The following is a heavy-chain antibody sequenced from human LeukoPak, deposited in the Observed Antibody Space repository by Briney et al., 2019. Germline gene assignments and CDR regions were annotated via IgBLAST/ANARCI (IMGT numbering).Heavy chain of an antibody. J-gene: IGHJ4*02. Sequence: PGGSLRLSCAASGFTFSSYWMSWVRQAPGKGLEWVANIKQDGSEKYYVDSVKGRFTISRDNAKNSLYLQMNSLRAEDTAVYYCAKYRGYSYGYLDYWGQGTLVTVSS. CDR2: IKQDGSEK. V-gene: IGHV3-7*01. CDR3: AKYRGYSYGYLDY. CDR1: GFTFSSYW. D-gene: IGHD5-18*01.